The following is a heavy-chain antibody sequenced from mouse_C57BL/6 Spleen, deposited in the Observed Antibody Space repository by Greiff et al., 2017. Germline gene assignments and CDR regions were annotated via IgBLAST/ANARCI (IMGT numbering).Heavy chain of an antibody. Sequence: QVQLQQPGAELVRPGSSVKLSCKASGYTFTSYWMHWVKQRPIQGLEWIGNIDPSDSETHYNQKFKDKATLTVDKSSSTAYMQLSSLTSEDSAVYYCARSPSYDSSYRPAMDYWGQGTSVTVSS. CDR3: ARSPSYDSSYRPAMDY. D-gene: IGHD1-1*01. CDR1: GYTFTSYW. V-gene: IGHV1-52*01. CDR2: IDPSDSET. J-gene: IGHJ4*01.